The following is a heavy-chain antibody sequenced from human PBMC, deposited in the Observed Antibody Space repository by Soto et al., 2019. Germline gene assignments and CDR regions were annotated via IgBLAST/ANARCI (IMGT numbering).Heavy chain of an antibody. CDR1: GFMFSSHG. Sequence: GGSLRLSCAASGFMFSSHGMHWIRQAPGKGLEWVAVIWYDGSNKYYADSVKGRFTISRDNSKNTLYLQMNSLRVEDTAVYYCRPESIDYCGPGPLLTVSS. CDR3: RPESIDY. V-gene: IGHV3-33*01. J-gene: IGHJ4*02. CDR2: IWYDGSNK.